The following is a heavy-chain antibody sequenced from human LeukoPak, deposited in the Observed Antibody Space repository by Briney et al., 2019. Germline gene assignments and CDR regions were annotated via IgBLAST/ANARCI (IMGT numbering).Heavy chain of an antibody. CDR1: RFTFNSYS. Sequence: GYLRPSCAASRFTFNSYSMIWVRPAPGEGLEWVSSINSSSSSIYYADSVKGRFPISRDNAKNSLYLQMNSLRAEETAVYYCARASKYYDDSSGYPLDYWGQGNVVTVSA. CDR2: INSSSSSI. J-gene: IGHJ4*02. D-gene: IGHD3-22*01. CDR3: ARASKYYDDSSGYPLDY. V-gene: IGHV3-21*01.